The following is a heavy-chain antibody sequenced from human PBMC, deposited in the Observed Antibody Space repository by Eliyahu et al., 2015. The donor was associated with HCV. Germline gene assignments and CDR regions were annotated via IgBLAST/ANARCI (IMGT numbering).Heavy chain of an antibody. D-gene: IGHD3-10*01. CDR2: INHSGST. V-gene: IGHV4-34*01. CDR1: GGSXSGYY. CDR3: ASDYGSGSYQWLGGVDYYYYYGMDV. Sequence: QVQLQQWGAGLLKPSETLSLTCAVYGGSXSGYYWXXIRQPPGKGLEWIGEINHSGSTNYNPSLKSRVTISVDTSKNQFSLKLSSVTAADTAVYYCASDYGSGSYQWLGGVDYYYYYGMDVWGQGTTVTVSS. J-gene: IGHJ6*02.